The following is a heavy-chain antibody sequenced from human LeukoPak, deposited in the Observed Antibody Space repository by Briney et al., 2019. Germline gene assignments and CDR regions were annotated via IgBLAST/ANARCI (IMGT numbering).Heavy chain of an antibody. J-gene: IGHJ4*02. CDR2: ISGSGPYT. CDR1: GFAFSSYA. CDR3: AKHGYCSGISCFFDF. D-gene: IGHD2-2*03. V-gene: IGHV3-23*01. Sequence: GGSLRLSCAASGFAFSSYAMSWVRQAPGKGLEWVSGISGSGPYTFYTDSVKGRFTISRDSSKNTLYLQMNSLRAEDTALYYCAKHGYCSGISCFFDFWGQGTLVTVSS.